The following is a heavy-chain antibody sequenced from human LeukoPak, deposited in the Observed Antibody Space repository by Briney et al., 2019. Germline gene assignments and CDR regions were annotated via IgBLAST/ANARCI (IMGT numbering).Heavy chain of an antibody. J-gene: IGHJ4*02. D-gene: IGHD3-22*01. V-gene: IGHV4-4*07. CDR1: GGSISSYY. CDR2: IYTSGST. CDR3: AKAKGEYYYDSSGFDY. Sequence: PSETLSLTCTVSGGSISSYYWSWIRQPAGKGLEWIGRIYTSGSTNYNPSLKSRVTMSVDTSKNQFSLKLSSVTAADTAVYYCAKAKGEYYYDSSGFDYWGQGTLVTVSS.